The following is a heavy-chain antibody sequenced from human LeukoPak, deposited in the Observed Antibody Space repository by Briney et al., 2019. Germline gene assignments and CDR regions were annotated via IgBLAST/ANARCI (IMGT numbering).Heavy chain of an antibody. CDR2: IYTSGST. Sequence: SETLSLTCTVSGGSISSGNYYWSWIRQPAGKGLEWIGHIYTSGSTNYNPSLKSRVTISVDTSRNQFSLKLSSLTAADTAVYYCAREGYDSLWGQGTLVTVSS. CDR1: GGSISSGNYY. D-gene: IGHD3-3*01. CDR3: AREGYDSL. J-gene: IGHJ4*02. V-gene: IGHV4-61*09.